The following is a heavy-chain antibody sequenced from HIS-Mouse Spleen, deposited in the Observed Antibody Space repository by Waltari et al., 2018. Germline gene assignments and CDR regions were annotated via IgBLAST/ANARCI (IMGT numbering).Heavy chain of an antibody. D-gene: IGHD6-13*01. CDR2: IYYSGRT. CDR1: GGSISSSSYY. J-gene: IGHJ2*01. CDR3: AREIPYSSSWYDWYFDL. Sequence: QLQLQESGPGLVKPSETLSLTCTVSGGSISSSSYYWGWIRQPPGKGLGWIGSIYYSGRTYDNPSLKVRVTISVDTSKNQFSLKLSSVTAADTAVYYCAREIPYSSSWYDWYFDLWGRGTLVTVSS. V-gene: IGHV4-39*07.